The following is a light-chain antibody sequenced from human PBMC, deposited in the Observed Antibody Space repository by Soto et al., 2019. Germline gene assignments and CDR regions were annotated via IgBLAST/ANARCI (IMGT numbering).Light chain of an antibody. CDR2: DNN. CDR1: SSNIGNNY. J-gene: IGLJ7*01. V-gene: IGLV1-51*01. Sequence: QSVLTQPPSVSAAPGQKVTISCSGSSSNIGNNYVSWYQQLPGTAPKLLIYDNNKRPSGIPDRFSGSKSGTSATLGITGLQTGYEADYYCGTWDSSLSAHAVFGGGTQLTV. CDR3: GTWDSSLSAHAV.